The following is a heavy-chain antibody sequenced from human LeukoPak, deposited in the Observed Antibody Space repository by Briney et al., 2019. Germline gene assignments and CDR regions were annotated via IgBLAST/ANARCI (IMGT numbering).Heavy chain of an antibody. Sequence: GGSLRLSCAASGFTFSSYAVHWVRQAPGKGLEWVAVISYGGSNKYYADSVKGRFTISRDNSKNTLYLQMNSLRAEDTAVYYSAVIVVVPAAIWFDYWGQGTLVTVSS. CDR2: ISYGGSNK. CDR1: GFTFSSYA. D-gene: IGHD2-2*02. V-gene: IGHV3-30-3*01. CDR3: AVIVVVPAAIWFDY. J-gene: IGHJ4*02.